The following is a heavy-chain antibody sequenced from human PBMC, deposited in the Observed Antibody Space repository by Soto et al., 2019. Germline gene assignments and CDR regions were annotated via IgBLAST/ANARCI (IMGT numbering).Heavy chain of an antibody. CDR3: ARHRFNEWELLRDLYNWFDP. D-gene: IGHD1-26*01. J-gene: IGHJ5*02. CDR1: GGSISSSSYY. V-gene: IGHV4-39*01. Sequence: SETLSLTCTVSGGSISSSSYYWGWIRQPPGKGLEWIGSIYYSGSTYYNPSLKSRVTISVDTSKNQFSLKLSSVTAADTAVYYCARHRFNEWELLRDLYNWFDPWGQGNLVTVSS. CDR2: IYYSGST.